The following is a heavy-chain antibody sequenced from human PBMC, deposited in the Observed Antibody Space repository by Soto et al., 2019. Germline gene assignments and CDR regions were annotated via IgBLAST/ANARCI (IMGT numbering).Heavy chain of an antibody. CDR2: ISGTGGNT. CDR3: VKAVYLLDFDY. J-gene: IGHJ4*02. Sequence: TGGSLRLSCAASGFTFSSYAMTWVRQAPGKGLEWVSTISGTGGNTYYADSVKGRFTISRDNSKNTVYLQMNSLRAEDTAVYYCVKAVYLLDFDYWGQGTLVTVSP. V-gene: IGHV3-23*01. D-gene: IGHD1-20*01. CDR1: GFTFSSYA.